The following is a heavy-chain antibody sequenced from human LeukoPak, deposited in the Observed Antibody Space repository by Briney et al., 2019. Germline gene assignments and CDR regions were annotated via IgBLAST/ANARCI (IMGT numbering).Heavy chain of an antibody. CDR1: GFTLSSYW. D-gene: IGHD3-10*01. V-gene: IGHV3-7*01. J-gene: IGHJ4*02. CDR3: ARIVRSGSPIDY. CDR2: IKQDGSEK. Sequence: GGSLRLSCAASGFTLSSYWMSWVRQAPGKGLEWVANIKQDGSEKYYVDSLKGRFTISRDNAKNSLYLQTNSLRAEDTAVYYCARIVRSGSPIDYWGQGTLVTVSS.